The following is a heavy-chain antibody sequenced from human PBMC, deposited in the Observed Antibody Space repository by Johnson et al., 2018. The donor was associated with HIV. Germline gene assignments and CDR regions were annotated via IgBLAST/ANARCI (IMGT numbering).Heavy chain of an antibody. D-gene: IGHD1/OR15-1a*01. CDR3: ARGCLGFQNIHDPFDI. CDR2: ISNSASAI. Sequence: QVQLVESGGGLVKPGGSLRLSCAASGFIFSDYYLTWIRQAPGKGLEWISYISNSASAIYYADSVKGRFTISRDNAKNSLYLQMNSLRAEDTALYYCARGCLGFQNIHDPFDIWGQGTMVTVSS. CDR1: GFIFSDYY. J-gene: IGHJ3*02. V-gene: IGHV3-11*01.